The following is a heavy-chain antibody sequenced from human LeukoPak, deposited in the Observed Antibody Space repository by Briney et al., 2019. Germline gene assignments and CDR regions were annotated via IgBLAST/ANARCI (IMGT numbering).Heavy chain of an antibody. V-gene: IGHV4-39*07. J-gene: IGHJ6*02. CDR3: ARGIPTLITIFGVVTPYGMDV. CDR2: IYYSGST. D-gene: IGHD3-3*01. Sequence: SETPSLTCTVSGGSISSSSYYWGWIRQPPGKGLEWIGSIYYSGSTYYNPSLKSRVTMSVDTSKNQFSLKLSSVTAADTAVYYCARGIPTLITIFGVVTPYGMDVWGQGTTVTVSS. CDR1: GGSISSSSYY.